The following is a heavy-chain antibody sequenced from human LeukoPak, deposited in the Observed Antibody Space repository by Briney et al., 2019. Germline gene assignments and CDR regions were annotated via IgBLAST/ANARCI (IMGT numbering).Heavy chain of an antibody. D-gene: IGHD2-15*01. CDR1: GGSFTGYY. CDR2: INHSGST. V-gene: IGHV4-34*01. Sequence: PSETLSLTCAVYGGSFTGYYWSWIRQSPGKGLEWIGEINHSGSTNYNSSLKSRVIISVDTSKNQFSLKLSSVTAADTAVYYCAGVVVGATLGGYYYYYMDVWGKGTTVTVSS. J-gene: IGHJ6*03. CDR3: AGVVVGATLGGYYYYYMDV.